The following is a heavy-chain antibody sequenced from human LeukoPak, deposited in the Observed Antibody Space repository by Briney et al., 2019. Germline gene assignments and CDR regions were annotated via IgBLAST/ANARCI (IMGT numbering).Heavy chain of an antibody. J-gene: IGHJ4*02. D-gene: IGHD1-26*01. Sequence: ASVKVSCKASGYTFTGYYMHSVRQAPGQGLEWMGRINPDSGDTNYAQHFQGRVTMTRDTSISTVYMELSSLSYDDTAVYYCARDLSSTPHWEFDYWGQGTLVTVSS. V-gene: IGHV1-2*06. CDR2: INPDSGDT. CDR3: ARDLSSTPHWEFDY. CDR1: GYTFTGYY.